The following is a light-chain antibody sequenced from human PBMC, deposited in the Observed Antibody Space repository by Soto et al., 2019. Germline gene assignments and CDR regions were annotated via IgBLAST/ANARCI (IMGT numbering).Light chain of an antibody. CDR1: QSVSLS. J-gene: IGKJ1*01. CDR3: QQYHIWPSWT. CDR2: GAS. Sequence: EIVLTQSPATLSVSLGDSATLSCRASQSVSLSLAWYQMRPGQPPRLLIYGASTRANDIPARLSGSGSGTDFTLTISSLQSEDFAVYFCQQYHIWPSWTFGQGTKVEL. V-gene: IGKV3-15*01.